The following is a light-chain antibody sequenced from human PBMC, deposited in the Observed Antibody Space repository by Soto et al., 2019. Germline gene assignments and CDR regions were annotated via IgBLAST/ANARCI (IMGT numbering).Light chain of an antibody. V-gene: IGKV3-20*01. CDR2: GAS. CDR1: QSVGGN. J-gene: IGKJ5*01. Sequence: EVGLTQSPATLSFSPGERATLSCRASQSVGGNVAWYQQIPGQPPKLLIFGASSRATGIADKFSGSGSGTDFTLTIRRLEPADFALYYCQHYGAAPITFGQGTRLEIK. CDR3: QHYGAAPIT.